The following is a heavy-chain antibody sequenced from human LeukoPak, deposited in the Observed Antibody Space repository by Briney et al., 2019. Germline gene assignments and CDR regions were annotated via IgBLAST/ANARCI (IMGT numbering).Heavy chain of an antibody. Sequence: SQTLSLTCAISGDSVSSNNAAWNWIRQSPSRGLEWLGRTYYRSKWYNDYAVSVKSRISINPDTSKNQFSLQLNSVTPEDTAVYYCARLPYYDFWSGREGDYWGQGTLVTVSS. CDR3: ARLPYYDFWSGREGDY. V-gene: IGHV6-1*01. D-gene: IGHD3-3*01. CDR1: GDSVSSNNAA. J-gene: IGHJ4*02. CDR2: TYYRSKWYN.